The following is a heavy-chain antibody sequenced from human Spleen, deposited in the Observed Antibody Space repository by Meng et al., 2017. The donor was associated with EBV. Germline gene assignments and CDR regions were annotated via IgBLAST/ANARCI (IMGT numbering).Heavy chain of an antibody. J-gene: IGHJ5*01. Sequence: GQVAEVGVGFVRPGWSRRLLCGASGFTFGDFYMSWISGAPGKGLEWVVYIHNSGNTKHYGDSVRVRFTISRDNAKNSLYLQMDSLRVDDTAIYYCARQKELHGRFDSWGQGTLVTVSS. CDR3: ARQKELHGRFDS. V-gene: IGHV3-11*01. CDR1: GFTFGDFY. CDR2: IHNSGNTK. D-gene: IGHD1-7*01.